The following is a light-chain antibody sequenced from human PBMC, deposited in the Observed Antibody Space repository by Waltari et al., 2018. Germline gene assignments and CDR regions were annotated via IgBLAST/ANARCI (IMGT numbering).Light chain of an antibody. J-gene: IGLJ2*01. Sequence: QSVLTQPPSVSGAPGQRVTISCTGSRSNIGAGYAVHWYQQLPGTAPKLLIFDNNTRPSGVPDRFSGSKSGPSASLAITGLQAEDEADYYCQSYDSSLSAHVVFGGGTKLTVL. V-gene: IGLV1-40*01. CDR1: RSNIGAGYA. CDR3: QSYDSSLSAHVV. CDR2: DNN.